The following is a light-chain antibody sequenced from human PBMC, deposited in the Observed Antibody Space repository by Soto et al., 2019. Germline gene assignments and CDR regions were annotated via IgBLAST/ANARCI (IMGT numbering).Light chain of an antibody. CDR3: QQCYMGWK. CDR1: QTISSW. Sequence: DIQMTRSPSSLSTSVVDIVTITCRASQTISSWLAWYQQKPGKAPKLLIYKASTLKSGVPSRFSGSGSGTEFTFSITSLQPEDFGTYYCQQCYMGWKFGQGTKV. CDR2: KAS. J-gene: IGKJ1*01. V-gene: IGKV1-5*03.